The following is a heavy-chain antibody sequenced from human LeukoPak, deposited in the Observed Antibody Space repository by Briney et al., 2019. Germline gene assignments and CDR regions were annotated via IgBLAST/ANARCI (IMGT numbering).Heavy chain of an antibody. CDR3: ARDLRITIFGVVISNWFDP. Sequence: KPSETLSLTCAVYGGSFSGYYWSWIRQPPGKGLEWIGESNHSGSTKYNPSLKSRVTISVDTSKNQFSLKLSSVTAADTAVYYCARDLRITIFGVVISNWFDPWGQGTLVTVSS. D-gene: IGHD3-3*01. J-gene: IGHJ5*02. CDR1: GGSFSGYY. V-gene: IGHV4-34*01. CDR2: SNHSGST.